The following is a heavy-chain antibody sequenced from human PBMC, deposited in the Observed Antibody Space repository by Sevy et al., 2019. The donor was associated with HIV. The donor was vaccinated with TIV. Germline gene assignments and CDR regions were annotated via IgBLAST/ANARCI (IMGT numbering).Heavy chain of an antibody. D-gene: IGHD3-10*01. CDR3: ARDSSGSFWGDDAFDI. V-gene: IGHV3-48*02. Sequence: GGSLRLSCAASGFDFSNYSMNWVRQAPGKGLEWISHISSSSRTIYYADSVKGRFTISRDNVKNSLYLQMNSLRDEDTAVYYCARDSSGSFWGDDAFDIWGQGTMVTVSS. CDR2: ISSSSRTI. CDR1: GFDFSNYS. J-gene: IGHJ3*02.